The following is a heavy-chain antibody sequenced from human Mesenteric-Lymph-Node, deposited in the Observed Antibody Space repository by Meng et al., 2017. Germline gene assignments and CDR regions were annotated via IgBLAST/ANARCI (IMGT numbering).Heavy chain of an antibody. J-gene: IGHJ4*02. CDR3: AKDGGIGFTDFDY. V-gene: IGHV3-7*01. CDR2: IKHDGSET. Sequence: GESLKISCAASGFTFRDYWMNWVRQAPGKGLEWVANIKHDGSETYYVDSVKGRFTISRDISKSTLYLQMSSLRVEDTAVYYCAKDGGIGFTDFDYWGQGTLVTVSS. CDR1: GFTFRDYW. D-gene: IGHD3-16*01.